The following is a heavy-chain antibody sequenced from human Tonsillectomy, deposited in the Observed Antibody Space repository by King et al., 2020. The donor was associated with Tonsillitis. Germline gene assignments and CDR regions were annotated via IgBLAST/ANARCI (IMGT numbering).Heavy chain of an antibody. J-gene: IGHJ4*02. D-gene: IGHD5-18*01. CDR2: IYYSGST. V-gene: IGHV4-59*01. Sequence: VQLQESGPGLVKPSETLSLTCTVSGGSISSYYWSWIRQPPGKGLEWIGYIYYSGSTNYNPSLNSRGTISVDTPKNQFSLTLSSVTAADTAVYYFARDGDRRGYSCGYDYWGQGTPVPVSA. CDR1: GGSISSYY. CDR3: ARDGDRRGYSCGYDY.